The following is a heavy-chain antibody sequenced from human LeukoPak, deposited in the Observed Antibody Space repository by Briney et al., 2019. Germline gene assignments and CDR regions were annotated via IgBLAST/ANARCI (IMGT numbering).Heavy chain of an antibody. D-gene: IGHD3-9*01. CDR1: GFTFSTYW. CDR3: ARGTTGAYSTNWYDY. Sequence: GGALPLSCAASGFTFSTYWMNWVGQAPGKGLEGVGSIKKDGSETYYMDSVTGRFTISRDNTETSLYLQMNSLRGEDAAVYYCARGTTGAYSTNWYDYWGQGTLVTVSS. CDR2: IKKDGSET. J-gene: IGHJ5*01. V-gene: IGHV3-7*02.